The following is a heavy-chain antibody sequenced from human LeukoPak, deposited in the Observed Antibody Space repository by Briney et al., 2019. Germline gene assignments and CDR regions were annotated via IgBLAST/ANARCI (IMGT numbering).Heavy chain of an antibody. CDR1: GYTFTSYG. V-gene: IGHV1-18*01. Sequence: ASVKVSCKASGYTFTSYGISWVRQAPGQGLEWMGWISAYNGNTNYAQKLQGRVTMTTDTSTSTAYMELRSLRSDDTAVYYCARDELLWFGERSTFDYWGQGTLVTVSS. CDR2: ISAYNGNT. CDR3: ARDELLWFGERSTFDY. J-gene: IGHJ4*02. D-gene: IGHD3-10*01.